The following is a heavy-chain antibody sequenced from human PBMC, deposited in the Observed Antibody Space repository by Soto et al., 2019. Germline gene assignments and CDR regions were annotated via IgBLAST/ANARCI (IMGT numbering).Heavy chain of an antibody. Sequence: GESLKISCKGSGYSFTSYWISWVRQMPGKGLEWMGRIDPSDSYTNYSPSFQGHVTISADKSISTAYLQWSSLKASDTAIYYCARPHRQGGNYYYGMDVWGQGTTVTVSS. V-gene: IGHV5-10-1*01. CDR1: GYSFTSYW. D-gene: IGHD3-16*01. J-gene: IGHJ6*02. CDR2: IDPSDSYT. CDR3: ARPHRQGGNYYYGMDV.